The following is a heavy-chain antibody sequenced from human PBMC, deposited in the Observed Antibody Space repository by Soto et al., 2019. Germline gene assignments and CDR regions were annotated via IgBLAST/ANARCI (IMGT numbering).Heavy chain of an antibody. V-gene: IGHV4-31*03. CDR3: ARGTYYYDSSGYYYGEFDY. CDR1: GGSISSGGYY. CDR2: IYYSGST. Sequence: SETLSLICTVSGGSISSGGYYWSWIRQHPGKGLEWIGYIYYSGSTYYNPSLKSRVTISVDTSKNQFSLKLSSVTAADTAVYYCARGTYYYDSSGYYYGEFDYWGQGTLVTVSS. D-gene: IGHD3-22*01. J-gene: IGHJ4*02.